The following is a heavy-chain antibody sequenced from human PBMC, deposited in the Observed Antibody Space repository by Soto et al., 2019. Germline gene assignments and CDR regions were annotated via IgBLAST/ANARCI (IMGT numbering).Heavy chain of an antibody. D-gene: IGHD6-6*01. CDR1: GGSFSGYY. V-gene: IGHV4-34*01. CDR2: INHSGGT. J-gene: IGHJ6*02. Sequence: SETLSLTCAVYGGSFSGYYWSWIRQPPGKGLEWIGEINHSGGTNYNPSLKSRVTISVDTSKNQFSLKLSSVTAADTAVYYCARMKARSYYYYGMDVWGQGTTVTVSS. CDR3: ARMKARSYYYYGMDV.